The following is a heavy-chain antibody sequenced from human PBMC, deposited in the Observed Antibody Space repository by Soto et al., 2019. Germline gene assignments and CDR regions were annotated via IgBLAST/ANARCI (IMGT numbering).Heavy chain of an antibody. CDR2: ISGSGGST. CDR1: GFTFSSHA. V-gene: IGHV3-23*01. J-gene: IGHJ4*02. Sequence: GALRLSCAASGFTFSSHAMSWVRQAPGKGLEWVSDISGSGGSTYYADSVKGRFTISRDNSKNTLSLQMNSLRAEDTAVYYCAKSTVTTDPRYCDYWGQGTLVTVSS. CDR3: AKSTVTTDPRYCDY. D-gene: IGHD4-17*01.